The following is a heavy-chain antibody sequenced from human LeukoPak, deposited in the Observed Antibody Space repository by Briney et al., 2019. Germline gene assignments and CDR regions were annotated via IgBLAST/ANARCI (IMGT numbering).Heavy chain of an antibody. V-gene: IGHV3-48*03. CDR3: ARDVRYYYDSSGYYGIDY. Sequence: GGSLRLSCAASGFTLSSYEMNWVRQAPGKGLEWVSYISSSGSTIYYADSVKGRFTISRDNAKNSLYLQMNSLRAEDTAVYYCARDVRYYYDSSGYYGIDYWGQGTLVTVSS. J-gene: IGHJ4*02. CDR2: ISSSGSTI. CDR1: GFTLSSYE. D-gene: IGHD3-22*01.